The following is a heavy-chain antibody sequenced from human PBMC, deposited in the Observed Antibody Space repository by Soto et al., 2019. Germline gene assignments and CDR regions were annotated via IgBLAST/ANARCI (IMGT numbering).Heavy chain of an antibody. Sequence: QITLKESGPTRVKPTQTLTLTCTFSGFSLSTSGVGVGWIRQPPGKALERLALIYWDDDKRYSPSLKSRLTITKDPSKNQVVLTMTNMDPVDTATYYWAHRAGLQGNWNGGYFDFWGQGALVTVSS. CDR1: GFSLSTSGVG. J-gene: IGHJ4*02. CDR3: AHRAGLQGNWNGGYFDF. CDR2: IYWDDDK. V-gene: IGHV2-5*02. D-gene: IGHD1-1*01.